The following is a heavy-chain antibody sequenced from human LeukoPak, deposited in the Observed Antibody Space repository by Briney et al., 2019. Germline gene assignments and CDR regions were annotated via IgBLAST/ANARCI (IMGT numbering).Heavy chain of an antibody. V-gene: IGHV3-23*01. CDR3: AKDHIAAAGVFDY. CDR1: GFTFTNYA. CDR2: ISGGGGST. J-gene: IGHJ4*02. D-gene: IGHD6-13*01. Sequence: PGGSLRLSCAASGFTFTNYAMSWVRQAPGKGLEWVSGISGGGGSTYYADSVKGRFTISKDNSKNTLYLQMNSLRAEDTAVYYCAKDHIAAAGVFDYWGRGTLVTVSS.